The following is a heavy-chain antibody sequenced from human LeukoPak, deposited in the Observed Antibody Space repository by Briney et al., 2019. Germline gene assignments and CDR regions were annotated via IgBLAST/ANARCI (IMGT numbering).Heavy chain of an antibody. V-gene: IGHV3-30-3*01. Sequence: PGGSLRLSCAASGFTFSSYAMHWVRQAPGKGLEWVAVISYDGSNKYYADSVKGRFTISRDNSKNTLYLQMNSQRAEDTAVYYCARDSYSSLPGGFDYWGQGTLVTVSS. CDR3: ARDSYSSLPGGFDY. D-gene: IGHD6-13*01. CDR1: GFTFSSYA. J-gene: IGHJ4*02. CDR2: ISYDGSNK.